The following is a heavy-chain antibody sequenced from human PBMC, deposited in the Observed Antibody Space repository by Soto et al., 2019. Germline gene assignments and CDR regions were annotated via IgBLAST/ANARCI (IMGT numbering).Heavy chain of an antibody. CDR3: ARGSVAWGPGSNSLYYYYYYMDV. Sequence: ASVKVSCKASGYTFTSYDINWVRQATGQGLEWMGWMNPNSGNTGYAQKFQGRVTMTRNTSISTAYMELSSLRSEDTAVYYCARGSVAWGPGSNSLYYYYYYMDVWGKGSTVTVSS. CDR1: GYTFTSYD. CDR2: MNPNSGNT. J-gene: IGHJ6*03. D-gene: IGHD6-6*01. V-gene: IGHV1-8*01.